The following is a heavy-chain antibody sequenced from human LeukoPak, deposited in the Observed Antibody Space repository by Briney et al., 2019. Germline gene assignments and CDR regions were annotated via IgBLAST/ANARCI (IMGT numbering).Heavy chain of an antibody. CDR1: SGSISSYY. CDR2: IYTSGST. Sequence: SETLSLTRTVSSGSISSYYWSWIRQPAGKGLEWIGRIYTSGSTNYNPSLKSRVTMSVDTSKNQFSLKLSSVTAADMAVYYCAREVRKWTTTLYYYYGMDVWGQGTTVTVSS. CDR3: AREVRKWTTTLYYYYGMDV. D-gene: IGHD4-17*01. V-gene: IGHV4-4*07. J-gene: IGHJ6*02.